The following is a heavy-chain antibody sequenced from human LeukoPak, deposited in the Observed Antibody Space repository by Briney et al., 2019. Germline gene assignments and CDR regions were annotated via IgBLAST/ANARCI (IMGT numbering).Heavy chain of an antibody. V-gene: IGHV4-34*01. CDR1: GGSFSGYY. CDR3: ARDPYYYDSSGYPKLVYYFDY. J-gene: IGHJ4*02. D-gene: IGHD3-22*01. CDR2: INHSGST. Sequence: SETLSLTCAVYGGSFSGYYWGWIRQPPGKGLEWIGEINHSGSTNYNPSLKSRVTISVDTSKNQFSLKLSSVTAADTAVYYCARDPYYYDSSGYPKLVYYFDYWGQGTLVTVSS.